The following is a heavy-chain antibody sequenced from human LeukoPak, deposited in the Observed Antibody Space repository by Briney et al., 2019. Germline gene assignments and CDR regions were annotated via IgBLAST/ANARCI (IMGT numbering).Heavy chain of an antibody. CDR3: ARDPYGSGDGYFDY. CDR2: IWYNGSKK. V-gene: IGHV3-33*01. CDR1: GFTFSDHG. Sequence: GGSLRLSCAASGFTFSDHGMHWVRQAPGKGLEWVAIIWYNGSKKYYAESVKGRFTISRDNSKNTLYLQMSSLRAEDTAVYYCARDPYGSGDGYFDYWGQGTLVTVPS. D-gene: IGHD3-10*01. J-gene: IGHJ4*02.